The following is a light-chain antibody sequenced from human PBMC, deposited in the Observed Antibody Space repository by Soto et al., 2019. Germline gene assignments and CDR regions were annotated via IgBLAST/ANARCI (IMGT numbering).Light chain of an antibody. CDR3: QHGYSTPLP. J-gene: IGKJ4*02. Sequence: DIQMTQSPSSLSASVGDRVTITCRASQVISKFLNWYQLKPGKAPKLLIFDASELETGVTSRFSGHRSGTDFTLTISILQPEDFATYFCQHGYSTPLPFGGGTKVDIK. V-gene: IGKV1-39*01. CDR2: DAS. CDR1: QVISKF.